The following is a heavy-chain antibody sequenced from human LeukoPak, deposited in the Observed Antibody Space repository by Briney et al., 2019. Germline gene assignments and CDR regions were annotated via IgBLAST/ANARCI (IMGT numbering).Heavy chain of an antibody. J-gene: IGHJ5*02. CDR3: AKGKMTAFLNWFDP. Sequence: GGSLRLSCAASGFTFSSYAMTWIRQAPGKGLEWVSAISASGGSTYYADSVKGRFTISRDNSKNMLYLQMNSLRAEDTAIYYCAKGKMTAFLNWFDPWGQGTLVTVSS. D-gene: IGHD2-21*02. CDR1: GFTFSSYA. CDR2: ISASGGST. V-gene: IGHV3-23*01.